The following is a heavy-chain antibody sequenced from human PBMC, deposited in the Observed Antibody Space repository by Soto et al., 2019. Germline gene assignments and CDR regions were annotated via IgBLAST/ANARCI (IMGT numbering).Heavy chain of an antibody. V-gene: IGHV6-1*01. CDR3: ARGHGDWFDP. CDR2: TYYRSKWYN. CDR1: GDSVSSDSVA. J-gene: IGHJ5*02. Sequence: QVQLQQSSPGLVKPSQTLSLTCAISGDSVSSDSVAWNWIRQSPSRGLEWLGRTYYRSKWYNDYAVSVKSRISINPDTSKSQFSLQLNSVTPEDTAVYYCARGHGDWFDPWGQGTLVTVSS. D-gene: IGHD4-17*01.